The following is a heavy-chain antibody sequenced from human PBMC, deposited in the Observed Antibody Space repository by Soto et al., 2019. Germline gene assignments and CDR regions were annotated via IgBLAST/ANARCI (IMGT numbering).Heavy chain of an antibody. V-gene: IGHV3-48*01. CDR1: GFTFISYS. J-gene: IGHJ4*02. D-gene: IGHD2-2*01. CDR3: ASSTSPDAY. Sequence: EVQLVESGGGLVQPGGSLRLSCVASGFTFISYSMNWVRQAPGKGLEWISYINSGSTSVFYADSVKGRFTISRDNAKNSLYLQMNSLRAEDTAVYYCASSTSPDAYWGQGTLVTVSS. CDR2: INSGSTSV.